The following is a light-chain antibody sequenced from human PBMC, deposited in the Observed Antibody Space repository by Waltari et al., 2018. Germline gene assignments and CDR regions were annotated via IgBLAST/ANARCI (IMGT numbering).Light chain of an antibody. V-gene: IGKV1-39*01. J-gene: IGKJ3*01. CDR1: QTISIY. Sequence: DIQMTQSPSSLSASVGASGPISCRASQTISIYLNWFQQKPGKAPKLLIYAASSLQSVVPSRFSGSGSGTDFTLTISSLQPEDFATYYCQHSYSTPPFTFGPGTKVDIK. CDR2: AAS. CDR3: QHSYSTPPFT.